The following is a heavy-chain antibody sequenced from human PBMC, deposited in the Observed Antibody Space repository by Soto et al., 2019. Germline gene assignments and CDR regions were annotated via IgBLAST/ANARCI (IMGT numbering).Heavy chain of an antibody. CDR1: GGSFSGYY. V-gene: IGHV4-34*01. Sequence: XATLALTCAVYGGSFSGYYWSWIRQPPGKGLEWIGEINHSGSTNYNPSLKSRVTISVDTSKNQFSLKLSSVTAEDTDVYYCIYFDYWGQGTLVTVSS. CDR2: INHSGST. J-gene: IGHJ4*02. CDR3: IYFDY.